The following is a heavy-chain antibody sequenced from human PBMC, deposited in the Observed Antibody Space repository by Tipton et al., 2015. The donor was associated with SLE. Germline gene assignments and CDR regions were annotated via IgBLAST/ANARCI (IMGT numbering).Heavy chain of an antibody. V-gene: IGHV4-38-2*02. CDR3: ARDRTGDLDY. CDR2: IYHSGST. Sequence: TLSLTCTVSGYSISGGYYWGWIRQPPGKGLEWIGSIYHSGSTYYNPSLKSRVTISVDTSKNQFSLKLSSVTAADTAVYYCARDRTGDLDYWGQGTLVTVSS. D-gene: IGHD7-27*01. J-gene: IGHJ4*02. CDR1: GYSISGGYY.